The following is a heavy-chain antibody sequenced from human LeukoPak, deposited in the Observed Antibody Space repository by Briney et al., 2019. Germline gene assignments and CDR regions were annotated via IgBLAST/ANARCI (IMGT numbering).Heavy chain of an antibody. V-gene: IGHV3-21*01. Sequence: GGSLRLSCAASGFTFSSYSMNWVRQAPGKGLEWVSSISSSSSYIYYADSVKGRFTISRDNAKNSLYLQMNSLRAEDTAVYYCARALERLRAPSPFDYWGQGTLVTASS. J-gene: IGHJ4*02. CDR3: ARALERLRAPSPFDY. D-gene: IGHD1-1*01. CDR1: GFTFSSYS. CDR2: ISSSSSYI.